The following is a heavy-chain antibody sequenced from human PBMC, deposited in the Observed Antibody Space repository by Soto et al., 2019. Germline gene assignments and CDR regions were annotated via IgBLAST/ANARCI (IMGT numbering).Heavy chain of an antibody. V-gene: IGHV1-3*01. D-gene: IGHD6-13*01. J-gene: IGHJ4*02. CDR3: ARGIAPYYFDY. CDR1: GFTFTSSA. CDR2: INAGNGNT. Sequence: ASVKVSCKASGFTFTSSAMHWVRQAPGQRLEWMGWINAGNGNTKYSQKFQGRVTITRDTSASTAYMELSSLRSEDTAVYYCARGIAPYYFDYWGQGTLVTSPQ.